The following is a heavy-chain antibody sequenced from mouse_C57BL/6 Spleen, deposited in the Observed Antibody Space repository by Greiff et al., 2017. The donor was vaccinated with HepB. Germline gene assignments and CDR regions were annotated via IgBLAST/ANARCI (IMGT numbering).Heavy chain of an antibody. CDR3: ARGNYVGFDY. J-gene: IGHJ2*01. D-gene: IGHD2-1*01. Sequence: QVQLQQPGAELVRPGSSVKLSCKASGYTFTSYWMDWVKQRPGQGLEWIGNIYPSDSETHYNQKFKDKAKLTVDKSSSTAYMQLSSLKSEDSAVYYCARGNYVGFDYWGQGTTLTVSS. CDR1: GYTFTSYW. CDR2: IYPSDSET. V-gene: IGHV1-61*01.